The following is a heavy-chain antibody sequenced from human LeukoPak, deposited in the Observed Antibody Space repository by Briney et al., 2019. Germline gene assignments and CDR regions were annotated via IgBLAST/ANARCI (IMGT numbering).Heavy chain of an antibody. J-gene: IGHJ6*02. V-gene: IGHV1-2*02. CDR3: ARTFPSSSGWYGVYYYYGMDV. D-gene: IGHD6-19*01. Sequence: ASVKVSCKASGYTFTGYYMHWVRQAPGQGLEWMGWINPNSGGTNYAQKFQGRVTMTRDTSISPAYMELSRLRSDDTAVYYCARTFPSSSGWYGVYYYYGMDVWGQGTTVTVSS. CDR2: INPNSGGT. CDR1: GYTFTGYY.